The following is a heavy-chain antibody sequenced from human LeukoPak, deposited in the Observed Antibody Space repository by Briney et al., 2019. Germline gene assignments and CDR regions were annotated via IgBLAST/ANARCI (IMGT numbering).Heavy chain of an antibody. CDR2: INHSGST. D-gene: IGHD4-23*01. V-gene: IGHV4-34*01. Sequence: SETLSLTCAVYGGSFSGYYWSWIRQPPGKGLEWIGEINHSGSTNYNPSLKSRVTISVDTSKNQFSLKLSSVTAADTAVYYCARGLGNDYGDYWGQGTLVTVSS. CDR3: ARGLGNDYGDY. J-gene: IGHJ4*02. CDR1: GGSFSGYY.